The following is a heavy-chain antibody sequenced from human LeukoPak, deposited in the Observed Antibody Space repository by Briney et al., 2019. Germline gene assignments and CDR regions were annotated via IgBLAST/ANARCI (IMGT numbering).Heavy chain of an antibody. D-gene: IGHD2-2*01. CDR1: GYPFTGYY. CDR2: INPNSGFT. J-gene: IGHJ4*02. CDR3: ARLADCSSSSCRSFDY. Sequence: ASVKVSCKASGYPFTGYYLHWVRQAPGQGLEWMRWINPNSGFTNYAQKFQGRVTMTRDTYISTAYMELSRLRSDDTAVYYCARLADCSSSSCRSFDYWGQGTLVTVSS. V-gene: IGHV1-2*02.